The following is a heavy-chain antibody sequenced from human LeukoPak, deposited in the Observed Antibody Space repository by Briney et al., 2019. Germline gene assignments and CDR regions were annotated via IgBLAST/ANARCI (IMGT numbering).Heavy chain of an antibody. CDR3: ARVAYGDYYYYYYMDV. CDR2: IYYSGST. J-gene: IGHJ6*03. D-gene: IGHD4-17*01. CDR1: GGSINSNSYY. Sequence: PSETLSLTCTVSGGSINSNSYYWGWIRQPPGKGLEWIGSIYYSGSTYYNPSLKSRVTISVDTSKNQFSLKLSSVTAADTAVYYCARVAYGDYYYYYYMDVWGKGTTVTVSS. V-gene: IGHV4-39*07.